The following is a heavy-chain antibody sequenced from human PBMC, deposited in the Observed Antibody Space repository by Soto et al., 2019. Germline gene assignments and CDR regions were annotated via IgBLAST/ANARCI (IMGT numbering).Heavy chain of an antibody. J-gene: IGHJ4*02. CDR3: ARGLGGLTRAEVIFWSGDGAN. CDR2: IYYSGST. V-gene: IGHV4-61*01. Sequence: TYSVSGVSFSRWSYYWSCVRQPPGTGLEWIGYIYYSGSTNYNPSLKSRVTISVDTSKNQFSLKLSSVTAADTAVYYCARGLGGLTRAEVIFWSGDGANWGPGTQVNAS. CDR1: GVSFSRWSYY. D-gene: IGHD3-3*01.